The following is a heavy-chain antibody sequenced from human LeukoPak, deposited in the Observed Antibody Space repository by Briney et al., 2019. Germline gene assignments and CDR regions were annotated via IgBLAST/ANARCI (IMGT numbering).Heavy chain of an antibody. D-gene: IGHD5-12*01. Sequence: SETLSLTCTVSGGSISSGGYSWSWIRQPPGKGLEWIGEINHSGSTNYNPSLKSRVTISVDTSKNQFSLKLSSVTAADTAVYYCASVAHSDYYYGMDVWGQGTTVTVSS. V-gene: IGHV4-39*07. CDR2: INHSGST. J-gene: IGHJ6*02. CDR1: GGSISSGGYS. CDR3: ASVAHSDYYYGMDV.